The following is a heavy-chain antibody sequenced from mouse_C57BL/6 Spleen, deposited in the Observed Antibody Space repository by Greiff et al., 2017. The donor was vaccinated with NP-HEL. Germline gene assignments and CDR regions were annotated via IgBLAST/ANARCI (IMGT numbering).Heavy chain of an antibody. Sequence: QVQLKQSGPGLVAPSQSLSITCTVSGFSLTSYAISWVRQPPGKGLEWLGVIWTGGGTNYNSALKSRLSISKDNSKCQVFLKMNSLQTDDTARYYWASSYNYGNEDSIAYWGQGTLVTVSA. CDR3: ASSYNYGNEDSIAY. D-gene: IGHD1-1*01. CDR1: GFSLTSYA. J-gene: IGHJ3*01. CDR2: IWTGGGT. V-gene: IGHV2-9-1*01.